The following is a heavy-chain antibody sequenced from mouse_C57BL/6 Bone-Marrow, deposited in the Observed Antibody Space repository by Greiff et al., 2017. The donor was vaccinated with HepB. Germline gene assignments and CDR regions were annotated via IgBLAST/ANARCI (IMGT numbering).Heavy chain of an antibody. CDR3: TRREAAQATIPYYYAMDY. J-gene: IGHJ4*01. Sequence: VKLQESGAELVRPGASVTLSCKASGYTFTDYEMHWVKQTPVHGLEWIGAIDPETGGTAYNQKFKGKAILTADKSSSTAYMELRSLTSEDSAVYYCTRREAAQATIPYYYAMDYWGQGTSVTVSS. D-gene: IGHD3-2*02. CDR2: IDPETGGT. CDR1: GYTFTDYE. V-gene: IGHV1-15*01.